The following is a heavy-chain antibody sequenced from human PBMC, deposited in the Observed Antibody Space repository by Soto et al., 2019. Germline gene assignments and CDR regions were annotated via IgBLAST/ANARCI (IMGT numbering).Heavy chain of an antibody. CDR2: ISAYNGNT. CDR3: ASGYCSSTNYSNDY. Sequence: ASVKVSCKASGYTFTSYGISWVRQAPGQGLEWMGWISAYNGNTNYAQKLQGRVTMSTDTSTSTAYMELRSLRSDDTAVYYCASGYCSSTNYSNDYWGQATLVTVSS. V-gene: IGHV1-18*01. D-gene: IGHD2-2*01. CDR1: GYTFTSYG. J-gene: IGHJ4*02.